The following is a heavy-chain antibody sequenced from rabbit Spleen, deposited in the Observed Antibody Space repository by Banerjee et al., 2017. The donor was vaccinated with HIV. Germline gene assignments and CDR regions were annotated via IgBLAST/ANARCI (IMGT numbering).Heavy chain of an antibody. CDR1: GFSFSSSYW. D-gene: IGHD1-1*01. V-gene: IGHV1S40*01. CDR3: ARDPYVRSGAGFNL. CDR2: KHATDGRT. Sequence: QSLEESGGDLVKPGASLTLTCTASGFSFSSSYWMCWVRQAPGKGLELLACKHATDGRTYYATWAKGRFTITKNSSTTVTLQMTSLTVADTATYYCARDPYVRSGAGFNLWGPGSLVTVS. J-gene: IGHJ4*01.